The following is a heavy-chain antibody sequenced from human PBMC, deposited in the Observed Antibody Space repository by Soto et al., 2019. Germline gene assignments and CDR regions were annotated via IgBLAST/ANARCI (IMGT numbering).Heavy chain of an antibody. J-gene: IGHJ6*02. CDR2: IVVGSGNT. CDR1: GFTFTSSA. CDR3: AAAGIYGSRSYSYYDMVV. D-gene: IGHD3-10*01. Sequence: SVKVSCKASGFTFTSSAVQWVRQARGQRLEWIGWIVVGSGNTNYAQKFQERVTITRDMSTSTAYMELSSLRSEDTAVYYCAAAGIYGSRSYSYYDMVVWGQGTTVTVSS. V-gene: IGHV1-58*01.